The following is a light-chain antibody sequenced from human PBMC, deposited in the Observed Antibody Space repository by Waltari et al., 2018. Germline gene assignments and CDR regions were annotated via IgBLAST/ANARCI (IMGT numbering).Light chain of an antibody. V-gene: IGKV3-20*01. CDR3: QHYGSSPYT. Sequence: EIVLTQSPGTLSLSPGERATLSCRASQSVSTNYLAWYQQKPGQAPRLIIYGASSRATGIPDRFSGSGSGTDFTLTIRGLEPEDFAVYYCQHYGSSPYTFGQGAKLEIK. J-gene: IGKJ2*01. CDR1: QSVSTNY. CDR2: GAS.